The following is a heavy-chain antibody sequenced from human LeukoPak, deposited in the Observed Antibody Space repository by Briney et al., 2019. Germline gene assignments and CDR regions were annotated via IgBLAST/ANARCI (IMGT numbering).Heavy chain of an antibody. Sequence: GGSLRLSCTASGFTFSSYAMSWVRRAPGKGLEWVSSISDSGDTPYYADSVKGRFTISRDNSKNTLYLQMNSLRAEDTAVYYCAKSNYYDSSGYFRYYWGQGTLVTVSS. D-gene: IGHD3-22*01. CDR2: ISDSGDTP. V-gene: IGHV3-23*01. CDR3: AKSNYYDSSGYFRYY. CDR1: GFTFSSYA. J-gene: IGHJ4*02.